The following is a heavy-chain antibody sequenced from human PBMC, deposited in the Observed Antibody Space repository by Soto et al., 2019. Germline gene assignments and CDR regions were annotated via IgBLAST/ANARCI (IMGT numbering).Heavy chain of an antibody. V-gene: IGHV4-34*01. CDR1: GGSFSGYY. CDR2: INHSGST. D-gene: IGHD3-3*01. CDR3: ARELSNGHEWLLNAFDI. J-gene: IGHJ3*02. Sequence: SETLSLTCAVYGGSFSGYYWSWIRQPPGKGLEWIGEINHSGSTNYNPSLKSRVTISVDTSKNQFSLKLSSVTAADTAVYYCARELSNGHEWLLNAFDIWGQGTMVTVSS.